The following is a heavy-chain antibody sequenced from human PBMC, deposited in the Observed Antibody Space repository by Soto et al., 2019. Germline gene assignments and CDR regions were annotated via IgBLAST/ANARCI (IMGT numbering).Heavy chain of an antibody. J-gene: IGHJ6*02. CDR3: ERDCSGGSCYPGMDV. CDR1: GFNFNSYT. D-gene: IGHD2-15*01. V-gene: IGHV3-21*01. CDR2: ISSSGYI. Sequence: GGSLRLSCAASGFNFNSYTINWVRQAPGKRLEWLSSISSSGYIFSTDSVRGRFTISRDNAKNSVYLQINSLRAEDTAVYFCERDCSGGSCYPGMDVWGQGTKVTVYS.